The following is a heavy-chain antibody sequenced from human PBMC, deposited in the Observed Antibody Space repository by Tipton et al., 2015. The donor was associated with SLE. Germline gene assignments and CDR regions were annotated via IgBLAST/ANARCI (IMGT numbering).Heavy chain of an antibody. J-gene: IGHJ6*03. D-gene: IGHD3-10*01. CDR1: GFTFSSYA. CDR3: ARVHVLLWFGELSPSHYYYYYMDV. CDR2: ISGNGGST. V-gene: IGHV3-64*01. Sequence: SLRLSCAASGFTFSSYAMHWVRQAPGKGLEYVSAISGNGGSTYYANSVKGRFTISRDNSKNTLYLQMGSLRAEDMAVYYCARVHVLLWFGELSPSHYYYYYMDVWGKGTTVTVSS.